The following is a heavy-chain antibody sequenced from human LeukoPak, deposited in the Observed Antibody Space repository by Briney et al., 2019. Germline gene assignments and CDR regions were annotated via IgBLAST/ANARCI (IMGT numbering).Heavy chain of an antibody. D-gene: IGHD1-1*01. CDR1: GFTLSSYA. CDR2: TQHDGDNK. Sequence: GGSLRLSCAASGFTLSSYAMHWVRQAPGKGLEWVAFTQHDGDNKYYADSVKGRFTISRDSSKNTLYLQMNSLRAEDTAVYYCAKVLPGPFDYWGQGTLVTVSS. J-gene: IGHJ4*02. V-gene: IGHV3-30*02. CDR3: AKVLPGPFDY.